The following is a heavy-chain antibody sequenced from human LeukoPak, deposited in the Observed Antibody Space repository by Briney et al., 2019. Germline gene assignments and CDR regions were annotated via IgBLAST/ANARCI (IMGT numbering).Heavy chain of an antibody. D-gene: IGHD5-12*01. CDR3: ATSGYESLRTVTRYTVRTNYGMDV. J-gene: IGHJ6*02. Sequence: ASVKVSCKASGYIFTSYDINWVRQATGQGLEWMGWMNPNSGNTGYAQKFQGRVTMTRNTSISTAYMELSSLRSEDTAVYYCATSGYESLRTVTRYTVRTNYGMDVWGQGTTVTVSS. V-gene: IGHV1-8*01. CDR2: MNPNSGNT. CDR1: GYIFTSYD.